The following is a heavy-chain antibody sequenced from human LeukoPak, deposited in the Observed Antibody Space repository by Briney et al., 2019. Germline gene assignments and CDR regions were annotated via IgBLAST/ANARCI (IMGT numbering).Heavy chain of an antibody. V-gene: IGHV4-59*12. CDR1: GTSISSYF. Sequence: PSETLSLTCTVSGTSISSYFWSWIRQPPGRGLEWIGYISYSGTTNFSPSLKSRVTISVDTSKNHFSLKLNSVTAADTAMYYCARSLYGSSPNPYYFDYWGQGTLVTVSS. CDR3: ARSLYGSSPNPYYFDY. J-gene: IGHJ4*02. CDR2: ISYSGTT. D-gene: IGHD6-6*01.